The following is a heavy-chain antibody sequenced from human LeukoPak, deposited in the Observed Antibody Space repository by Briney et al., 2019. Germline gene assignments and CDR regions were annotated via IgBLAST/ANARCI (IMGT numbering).Heavy chain of an antibody. CDR2: INDSGSP. CDR3: ARGPHQQWPVMRY. CDR1: DDSITIYY. J-gene: IGHJ4*02. Sequence: SETLSLTCTVSDDSITIYYWSWIRQPPGKGLDWIGEINDSGSPNYNPSLKNRVTISMDTSKNQFSVQLTSVTAADTGIYYCARGPHQQWPVMRYWGQGSLVTVSS. D-gene: IGHD6-19*01. V-gene: IGHV4-34*01.